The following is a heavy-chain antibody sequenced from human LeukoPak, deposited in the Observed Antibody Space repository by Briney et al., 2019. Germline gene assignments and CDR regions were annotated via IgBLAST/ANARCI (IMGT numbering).Heavy chain of an antibody. J-gene: IGHJ6*04. D-gene: IGHD4-17*01. CDR1: GYSFTSYW. V-gene: IGHV5-51*01. Sequence: GESLKISCKGPGYSFTSYWIAWVRQRPREGLGWIGIIYPGDSDTRYSPSFQGQVTTSADKSTSTAYLQKRSLKASDTAMYYCARAPAHYGVYGMDVWGKGTTVTVSS. CDR3: ARAPAHYGVYGMDV. CDR2: IYPGDSDT.